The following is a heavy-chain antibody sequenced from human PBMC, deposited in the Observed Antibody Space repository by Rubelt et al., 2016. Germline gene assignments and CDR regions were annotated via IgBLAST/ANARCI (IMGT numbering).Heavy chain of an antibody. D-gene: IGHD6-13*01. V-gene: IGHV4-59*01. J-gene: IGHJ5*02. CDR3: AGSSYSSSWHDNWFDP. CDR2: IYYSGST. Sequence: TYTVSGGSISSYYWSWIRQPPGKGLEWIGYIYYSGSTNYNPSLKSRVTISVDTSKNQFSLKLSSVTAADTAVYYCAGSSYSSSWHDNWFDPWGQGTLVTVSS. CDR1: GGSISSYY.